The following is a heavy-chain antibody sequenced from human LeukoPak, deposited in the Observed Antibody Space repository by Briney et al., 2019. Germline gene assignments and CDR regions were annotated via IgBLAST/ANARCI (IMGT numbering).Heavy chain of an antibody. D-gene: IGHD4-23*01. Sequence: PSETLSLTCAVYGGSFSGYYWSWIRQPPGKGLEWIGEINHSGSTNYNPSLKSRVTILVDTSKNQFSLKLSSVTAADTAVYYCARVGVDYSGNIIKYFFDYWGQGTLVTVSS. V-gene: IGHV4-34*01. J-gene: IGHJ4*02. CDR1: GGSFSGYY. CDR2: INHSGST. CDR3: ARVGVDYSGNIIKYFFDY.